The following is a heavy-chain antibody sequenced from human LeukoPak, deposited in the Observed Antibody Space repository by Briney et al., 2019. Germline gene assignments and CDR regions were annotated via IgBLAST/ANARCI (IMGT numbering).Heavy chain of an antibody. J-gene: IGHJ5*02. CDR3: ARRGVEQQLVWNWFDP. D-gene: IGHD6-13*01. CDR2: IYPGDSDT. CDR1: GYSFTSYW. V-gene: IGHV5-51*01. Sequence: GESLKISCKGSGYSFTSYWIGWVRQMPGKGLEWMGIIYPGDSDTRYSPSFQGQVTISADKSISTAYLQWSSLKASDTAMYYCARRGVEQQLVWNWFDPWGQGTLVTVSS.